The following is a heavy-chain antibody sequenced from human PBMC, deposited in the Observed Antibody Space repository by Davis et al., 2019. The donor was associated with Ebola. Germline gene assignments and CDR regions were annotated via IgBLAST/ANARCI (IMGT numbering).Heavy chain of an antibody. V-gene: IGHV4-59*08. CDR1: GGSISSYY. J-gene: IGHJ4*02. Sequence: MPGGSLRLSCTVSGGSISSYYWSWIRQPPGKGLEWIGYIYYSGSTNYNPSLKSRVTISVDTSKNQFSLKLSSVTAADTAVYYCARHMVGWNLFDYWGQGTLVTVSS. D-gene: IGHD1-1*01. CDR3: ARHMVGWNLFDY. CDR2: IYYSGST.